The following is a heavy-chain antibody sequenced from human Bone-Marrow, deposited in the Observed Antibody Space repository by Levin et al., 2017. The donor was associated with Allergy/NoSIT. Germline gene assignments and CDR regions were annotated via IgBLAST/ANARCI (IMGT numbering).Heavy chain of an antibody. CDR3: ARDRYSAWGNFDF. V-gene: IGHV4-38-2*02. CDR1: GYSITTGYF. J-gene: IGHJ4*01. Sequence: SETLSLTCNVSGYSITTGYFWAWIRQSPVKGLEWIGNVYHDGSTHYNPSLKSRLTISVDTSKNQFSLRLTSVTVGDTGLYYCARDRYSAWGNFDFWGQGALVTVSS. CDR2: VYHDGST. D-gene: IGHD7-27*01.